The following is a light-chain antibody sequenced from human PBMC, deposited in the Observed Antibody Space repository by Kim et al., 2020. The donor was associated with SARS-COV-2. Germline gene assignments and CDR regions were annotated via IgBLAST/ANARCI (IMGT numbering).Light chain of an antibody. CDR3: CSYAGSNDLV. V-gene: IGLV2-23*02. Sequence: QSVVTQPASVSGSPGQSITISCTGSSGNVGGHKFVSWYQQHPGKAPKLMIYDVSQRPSGVSTRFSGPKSGNTASLTISGLQAEDEANYYCCSYAGSNDLVFGGGTQLTVL. CDR1: SGNVGGHKF. J-gene: IGLJ3*02. CDR2: DVS.